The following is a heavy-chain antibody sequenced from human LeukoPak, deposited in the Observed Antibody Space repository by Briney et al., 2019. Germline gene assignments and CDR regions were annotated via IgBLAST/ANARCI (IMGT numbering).Heavy chain of an antibody. J-gene: IGHJ4*02. CDR3: ARGWAVAGIIFDY. CDR1: GFTFSSYG. CDR2: IWYDGSNK. Sequence: AGGSLRLSCAASGFTFSSYGMHWVRQAPGKGLEWVAVIWYDGSNKYYADSVKGRFTISRDNSKNTLYLQMNSLRAEDTAVYYCARGWAVAGIIFDYWGQGTLVTVSS. V-gene: IGHV3-33*01. D-gene: IGHD6-19*01.